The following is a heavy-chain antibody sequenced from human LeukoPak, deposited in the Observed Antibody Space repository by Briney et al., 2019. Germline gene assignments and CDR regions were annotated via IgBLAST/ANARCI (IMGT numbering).Heavy chain of an antibody. V-gene: IGHV3-48*01. CDR3: VRDLTLGDDFWSGYLNPPGFDY. Sequence: GGSLRLSCAASGFTFSSYSMNWVRQAPGKGLEWVSDISNSSSTIYYADSVKGGFTFSRDNAKNLLYLLMNRPRAEDTAVYYGVRDLTLGDDFWSGYLNPPGFDYWGQGTLVTVSS. CDR1: GFTFSSYS. J-gene: IGHJ4*02. CDR2: ISNSSSTI. D-gene: IGHD3-3*01.